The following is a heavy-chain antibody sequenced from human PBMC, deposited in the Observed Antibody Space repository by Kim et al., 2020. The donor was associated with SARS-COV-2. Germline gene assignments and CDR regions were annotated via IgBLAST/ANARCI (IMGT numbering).Heavy chain of an antibody. CDR3: ARHHGDYDYEGGGEPGGVDY. J-gene: IGHJ4*02. D-gene: IGHD5-12*01. Sequence: SETLSLTCTVSGGSISSSSYYWGWIRQPPGKGLEWIGSIYYSGSTYYNPSLKSRVTISVDTSKNQFSLKRSSVTAADTAVYYCARHHGDYDYEGGGEPGGVDYWGQGTLVTVSS. CDR1: GGSISSSSYY. CDR2: IYYSGST. V-gene: IGHV4-39*01.